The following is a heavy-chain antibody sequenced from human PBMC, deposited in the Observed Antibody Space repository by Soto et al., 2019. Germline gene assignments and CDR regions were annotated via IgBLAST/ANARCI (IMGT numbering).Heavy chain of an antibody. CDR1: GFTFSAYA. D-gene: IGHD1-1*01. J-gene: IGHJ2*01. CDR2: IHGGGGST. V-gene: IGHV3-23*01. Sequence: EVQLLESGGGLVKPGGSLRLSCAASGFTFSAYAMGWVRQAPGKGLEWVSTIHGGGGSTHYADSVKGRFTISRDDSKKTLYAQMNILTAEDTAVYYCRKFEGHRLDYWYLDFWGRGTLVTVSS. CDR3: RKFEGHRLDYWYLDF.